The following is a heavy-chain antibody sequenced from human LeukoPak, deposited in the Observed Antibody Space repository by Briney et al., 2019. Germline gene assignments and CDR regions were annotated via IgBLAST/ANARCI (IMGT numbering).Heavy chain of an antibody. CDR2: IYYSGST. D-gene: IGHD1-14*01. CDR3: ARDLPGQYGFDI. CDR1: GGSISSYY. V-gene: IGHV4-59*12. J-gene: IGHJ3*02. Sequence: SETLSLTCTVSGGSISSYYWSWIRQPPGKGLEWIGCIYYSGSTNYNPSFKSRVTISVDTSKKQVSLRLSSVTAADTAVYYCARDLPGQYGFDIWGQGTMVTVSS.